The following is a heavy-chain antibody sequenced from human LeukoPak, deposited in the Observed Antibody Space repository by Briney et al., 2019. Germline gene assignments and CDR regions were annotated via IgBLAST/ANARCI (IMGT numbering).Heavy chain of an antibody. J-gene: IGHJ4*02. CDR3: ARGLLWFGELLGIDY. Sequence: GGSLRLSCAASGFTFSSYGMHWVRQAPGKGLEWVAVIWYDGSNKYYADSVKGRFTIPRDNSKNTLYLQMNSLRAEDTAVYYCARGLLWFGELLGIDYWGQGTLVTVSS. D-gene: IGHD3-10*01. CDR1: GFTFSSYG. CDR2: IWYDGSNK. V-gene: IGHV3-33*01.